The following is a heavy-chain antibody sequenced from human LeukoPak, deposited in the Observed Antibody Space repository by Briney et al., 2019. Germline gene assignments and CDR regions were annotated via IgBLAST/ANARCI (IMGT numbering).Heavy chain of an antibody. CDR1: GGSISSGGYY. CDR3: ARDKRDVSGSTGY. CDR2: IYHSGST. D-gene: IGHD3-3*01. Sequence: SETLSLTCTVSGGSISSGGYYWSWIRQPPGKGLEWIGYIYHSGSTYYNPSLKSRVTISVDRSKNQFSLKLSSVTAADTAVYYCARDKRDVSGSTGYWGQGTLVTVSS. J-gene: IGHJ4*02. V-gene: IGHV4-30-2*01.